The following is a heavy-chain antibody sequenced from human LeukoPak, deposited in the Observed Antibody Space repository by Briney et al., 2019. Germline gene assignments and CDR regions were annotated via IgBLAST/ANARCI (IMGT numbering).Heavy chain of an antibody. CDR1: GFTFSSYE. J-gene: IGHJ6*03. D-gene: IGHD3-10*01. CDR2: ISSSGSTI. V-gene: IGHV3-48*03. Sequence: GGSLRLSCAASGFTFSSYEMNWVRQAPGKGLEWVSYISSSGSTIYYADSVKGRFTISRDNAKNSLYLQMNSLRAEDTALYYCAREGYYGSGGYYSHYYYYYMDVWGKGTTVTVSS. CDR3: AREGYYGSGGYYSHYYYYYMDV.